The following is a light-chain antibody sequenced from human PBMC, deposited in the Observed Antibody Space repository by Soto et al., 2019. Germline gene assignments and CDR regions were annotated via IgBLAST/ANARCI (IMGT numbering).Light chain of an antibody. V-gene: IGKV1-33*01. CDR3: LQSENLHT. CDR2: DAS. Sequence: IHINHTRSCLSASLGDRVTITCQASQNINNYLNWYQQKPGRAPKLLIYDASNLEAGVPSRFRGSGSGTDFTFTISRLQTEDIATYYCLQSENLHTSGDGT. CDR1: QNINNY. J-gene: IGKJ5*01.